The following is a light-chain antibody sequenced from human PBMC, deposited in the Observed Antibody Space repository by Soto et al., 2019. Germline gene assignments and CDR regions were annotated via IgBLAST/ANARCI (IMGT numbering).Light chain of an antibody. CDR3: YSYAGGTTWV. Sequence: QSVLTQPAFMSGSPGQSITISCTGSSNDFGSRNFVSWYQQRPNKAPKLMIFEGTKRPSGVSDRFSASKSGYTASLTISGLRAEDEANYYCYSYAGGTTWVFGGGTKVTVL. V-gene: IGLV2-23*01. CDR1: SNDFGSRNF. CDR2: EGT. J-gene: IGLJ3*02.